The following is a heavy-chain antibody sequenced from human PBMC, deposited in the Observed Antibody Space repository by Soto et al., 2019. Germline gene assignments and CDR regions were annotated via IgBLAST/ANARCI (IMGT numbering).Heavy chain of an antibody. CDR1: GFTFSNYW. J-gene: IGHJ3*02. CDR2: IKRDGSEN. Sequence: PASGFTFSNYWMTWVRQAPGKGLEWVANIKRDGSENFYVDSVKGRFTISRDNAKNSLYLQMNSLRAEDTAVYYCARDSGPRGYDAFDIWGQGTMVTVSS. V-gene: IGHV3-7*04. CDR3: ARDSGPRGYDAFDI. D-gene: IGHD2-8*02.